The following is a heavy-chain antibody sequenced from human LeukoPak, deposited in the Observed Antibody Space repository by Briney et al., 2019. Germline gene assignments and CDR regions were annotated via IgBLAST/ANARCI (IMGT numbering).Heavy chain of an antibody. Sequence: GASLQISCQGSGYSFTSYWIDWVRQMAGTRLGWMGIIYPGDSDSRYSPSFQGQVTISADKSISTAYLQWSSLKASDTAMYYCARHRGSMYYYDSSGWYFDYWGQGTLVTASS. D-gene: IGHD3-22*01. CDR1: GYSFTSYW. CDR3: ARHRGSMYYYDSSGWYFDY. V-gene: IGHV5-51*01. J-gene: IGHJ4*02. CDR2: IYPGDSDS.